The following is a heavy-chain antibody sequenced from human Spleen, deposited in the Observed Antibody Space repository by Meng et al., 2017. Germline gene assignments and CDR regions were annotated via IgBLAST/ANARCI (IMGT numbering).Heavy chain of an antibody. D-gene: IGHD6-19*01. CDR1: GGSISSSSYY. J-gene: IGHJ4*02. CDR2: IYYSGST. V-gene: IGHV4-39*07. Sequence: SETLSLTCTVSGGSISSSSYYWGWIRQPPGKGLEWIGSIYYSGSTYYNPSLKSRVTISVDTSKNQFSLKLSSVTAADTAVYYCARGGEAVAGDPYLDYWGQGTLVTVSS. CDR3: ARGGEAVAGDPYLDY.